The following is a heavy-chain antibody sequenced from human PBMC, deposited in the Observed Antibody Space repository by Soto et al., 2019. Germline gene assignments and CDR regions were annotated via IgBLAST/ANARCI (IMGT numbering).Heavy chain of an antibody. CDR3: TTDQGGGGTAIRTEYFQY. J-gene: IGHJ1*01. V-gene: IGHV3-15*01. Sequence: GGSLRLSCAASGFTFSNAWMSWVRQAPGKGLEWVGRIKSKTDGGTTDYAAPVKGRFTISRDDSKNTLYLQMNSLKTEDTAVYYCTTDQGGGGTAIRTEYFQYWGQGTLVTVSS. CDR2: IKSKTDGGTT. D-gene: IGHD2-21*02. CDR1: GFTFSNAW.